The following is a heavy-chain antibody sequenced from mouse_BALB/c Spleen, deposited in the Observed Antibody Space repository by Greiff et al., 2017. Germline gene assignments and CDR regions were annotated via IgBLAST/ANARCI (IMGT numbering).Heavy chain of an antibody. D-gene: IGHD2-2*01. V-gene: IGHV5-9-3*01. CDR1: GFTFSSYA. CDR3: ARGGYDDAMDY. CDR2: ISSGGSYT. J-gene: IGHJ4*01. Sequence: EVQGVESGGGLVKPGGSLKLSCAASGFTFSSYAMSWVRQTPEKRLEWVATISSGGSYTYYPDSVKGRFTISRDNAKNTLYLQMSSLRSEDTAMYYCARGGYDDAMDYWGQGTSVTVSS.